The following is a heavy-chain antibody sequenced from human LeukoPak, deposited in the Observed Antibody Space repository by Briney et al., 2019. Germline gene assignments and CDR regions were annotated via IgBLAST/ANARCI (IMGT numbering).Heavy chain of an antibody. CDR3: ARGQRAHVEWYYYMGV. Sequence: GGSLRLSCAASGFTFSSYEMNWVRQAPGKGLEWVSYISSSGSTIYYADSVKGRFTISRDNAKNSLYLQMNSLRADDTAVYYCARGQRAHVEWYYYMGVWGKGTTVTVSS. CDR2: ISSSGSTI. CDR1: GFTFSSYE. V-gene: IGHV3-48*03. J-gene: IGHJ6*03. D-gene: IGHD1-26*01.